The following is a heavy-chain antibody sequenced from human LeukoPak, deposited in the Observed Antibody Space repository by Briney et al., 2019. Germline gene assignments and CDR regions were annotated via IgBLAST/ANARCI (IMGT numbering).Heavy chain of an antibody. CDR2: INGDGRNI. CDR3: ARGGRIAARPGYFDY. V-gene: IGHV3-74*01. D-gene: IGHD6-6*01. J-gene: IGHJ4*02. Sequence: GGSLRLSCVASGFTFSSYWMHWVRQDPRKGLVGVSRINGDGRNINYADSVRGRFTISRDNAKNTLYLQMNSLRAEDTAVYYCARGGRIAARPGYFDYWGQGTLVTVSS. CDR1: GFTFSSYW.